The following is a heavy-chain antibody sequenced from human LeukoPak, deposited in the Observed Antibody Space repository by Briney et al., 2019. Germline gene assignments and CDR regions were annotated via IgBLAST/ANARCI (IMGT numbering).Heavy chain of an antibody. CDR3: ARANAAGTSLGDGMDV. V-gene: IGHV3-53*04. CDR1: GFTVSRKY. Sequence: GGSLRPSCAASGFTVSRKYMSWVRQAPGKGLEWVSVIYSGGSTYYADSVKGRFTISRHNSKNTLYLQMNSLRAEDTAVYYCARANAAGTSLGDGMDVWGQGTTVTVSS. J-gene: IGHJ6*02. D-gene: IGHD6-13*01. CDR2: IYSGGST.